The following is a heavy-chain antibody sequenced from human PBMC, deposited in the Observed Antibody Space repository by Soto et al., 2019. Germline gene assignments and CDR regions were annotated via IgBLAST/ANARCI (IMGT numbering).Heavy chain of an antibody. J-gene: IGHJ4*02. CDR3: ARDSLGIYSHYFDY. CDR2: IWYDGTNK. D-gene: IGHD3-10*01. CDR1: GFTFSSYG. V-gene: IGHV3-33*01. Sequence: GGSLRLSCAASGFTFSSYGMHWVRQAPGKWLEWVAIIWYDGTNKYYADSVKGRFTISRDNSKNTLYLQMNSLRAEDTAVYYCARDSLGIYSHYFDYWGQGTLVTVSS.